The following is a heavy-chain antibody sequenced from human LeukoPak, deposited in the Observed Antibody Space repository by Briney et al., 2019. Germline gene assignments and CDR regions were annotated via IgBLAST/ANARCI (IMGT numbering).Heavy chain of an antibody. CDR3: AAGYSSGWPPVDWFDP. Sequence: GGSLRLSCEVSEITFSNYDMSWVRQAPGKGLEWVAVISYDGSNKYYADSVKGRFTISRDNSKNTLYLQMNSLRAEDTAVYYCAAGYSSGWPPVDWFDPWGQGTLVTVSS. CDR1: EITFSNYD. J-gene: IGHJ5*02. D-gene: IGHD6-19*01. CDR2: ISYDGSNK. V-gene: IGHV3-30*03.